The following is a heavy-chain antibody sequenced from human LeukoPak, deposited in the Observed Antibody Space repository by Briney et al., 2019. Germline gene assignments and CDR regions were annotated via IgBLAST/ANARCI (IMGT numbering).Heavy chain of an antibody. V-gene: IGHV3-30*02. D-gene: IGHD2-15*01. Sequence: PGGSLRLSCAASGFTFSSYGMDWVRQAPGKGLEWVAFIRYDGSNKYYADSVKGRFTISRDNSKNTLYLQMNSLRAEDTAVYYCARLYCSGGSCYVDYWGQGTLVTVSS. CDR2: IRYDGSNK. CDR1: GFTFSSYG. J-gene: IGHJ4*02. CDR3: ARLYCSGGSCYVDY.